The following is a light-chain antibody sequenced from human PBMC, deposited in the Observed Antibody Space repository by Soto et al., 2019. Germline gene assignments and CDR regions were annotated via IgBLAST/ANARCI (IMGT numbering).Light chain of an antibody. CDR3: KSYTTTSTYV. CDR1: SSDVGAYNY. CDR2: DVS. J-gene: IGLJ1*01. V-gene: IGLV2-14*01. Sequence: QSVLTQPASGSGSPGQSIAISCTRTSSDVGAYNYVSWYQQPPGKAPKLMIYDVSNRPSGVSDRFSGSKSGNTASLTISGLQTEDEADYYCKSYTTTSTYVFGTGTKVTVL.